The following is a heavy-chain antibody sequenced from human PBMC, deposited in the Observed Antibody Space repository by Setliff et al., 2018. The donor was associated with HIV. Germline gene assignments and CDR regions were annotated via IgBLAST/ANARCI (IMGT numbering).Heavy chain of an antibody. CDR3: ARGSVEMATYYFDY. J-gene: IGHJ4*02. V-gene: IGHV4-61*02. D-gene: IGHD5-12*01. CDR2: IYTSGST. Sequence: SETLSLTCTVSGGSISSGSYYWSWIRQPAGKGLEWIGRIYTSGSTNYNPSLKSRVTISVDTSKNQFSLKLSSVTAADTAVYYCARGSVEMATYYFDYWGQGTLVTVSS. CDR1: GGSISSGSYY.